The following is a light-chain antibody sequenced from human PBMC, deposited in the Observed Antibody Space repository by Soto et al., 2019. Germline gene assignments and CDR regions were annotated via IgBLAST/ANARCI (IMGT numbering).Light chain of an antibody. CDR2: EVS. Sequence: QSALTQPAPVSGSPGQSITISCTGTSSDVGSYNYVSWYQQHPGKAPKLMIYEVSNRPSGVSNRFSGSKSGNTASLTISGLQTEDEADYYCSSYTSSSTRVFGTGTKVTV. CDR3: SSYTSSSTRV. CDR1: SSDVGSYNY. V-gene: IGLV2-14*01. J-gene: IGLJ1*01.